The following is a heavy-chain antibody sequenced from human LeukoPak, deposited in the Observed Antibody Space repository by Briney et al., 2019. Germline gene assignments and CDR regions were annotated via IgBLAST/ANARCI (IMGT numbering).Heavy chain of an antibody. J-gene: IGHJ4*02. D-gene: IGHD6-6*01. CDR1: GGSISSSSYY. CDR3: ARETRDIAARAFDY. V-gene: IGHV4-39*07. Sequence: SETLSLTCTVSGGSISSSSYYWGWIRQPPGKGLEWIGSIYYSGSTYYNPSLKSRVTISVDTSKNQFSLKLSSVTAADTAVYYCARETRDIAARAFDYWGQGTLVTVSS. CDR2: IYYSGST.